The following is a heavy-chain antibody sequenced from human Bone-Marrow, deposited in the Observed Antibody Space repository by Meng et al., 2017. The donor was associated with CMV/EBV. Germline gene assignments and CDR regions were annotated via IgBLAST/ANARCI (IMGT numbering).Heavy chain of an antibody. J-gene: IGHJ5*02. CDR3: AREAQFVA. V-gene: IGHV3-21*01. D-gene: IGHD2-15*01. CDR1: GFTFSSYS. Sequence: SLSLSCAASGFTFSSYSMAWVRQAPGKGLEWVSSITSSSSYIYYADSVKGRFTISRDNAKNSLYLQMNSLRAEDTAVYYCAREAQFVAWGQGTLVTVSS. CDR2: ITSSSSYI.